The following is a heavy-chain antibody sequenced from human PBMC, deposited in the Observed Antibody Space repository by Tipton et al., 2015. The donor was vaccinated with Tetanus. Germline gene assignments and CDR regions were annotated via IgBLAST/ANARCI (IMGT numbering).Heavy chain of an antibody. CDR2: ISSSSSTI. J-gene: IGHJ4*02. V-gene: IGHV3-48*02. CDR3: ASLNARTAMVGGSHYFDY. Sequence: SLRLSCAASGFTFSSYSMNWVRQAPGKGLEWVSYISSSSSTIYYADSVKGRFTISRDNAKNSLYLQMNSLRDEDTAVYYCASLNARTAMVGGSHYFDYWGQGTLVTVSS. D-gene: IGHD5-18*01. CDR1: GFTFSSYS.